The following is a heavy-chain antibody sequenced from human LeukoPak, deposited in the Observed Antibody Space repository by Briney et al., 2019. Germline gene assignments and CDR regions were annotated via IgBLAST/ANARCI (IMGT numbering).Heavy chain of an antibody. Sequence: GGSLRLSCAASGFTFRNFWMNWARQAPGKGLEWVASIMKDGGQKKYVDSVKGRFTISRDNAQNSLYLQMSGLRAEDTAMYYCVRGADFYKGDYWGQGTLVTVSS. V-gene: IGHV3-7*03. D-gene: IGHD5-24*01. J-gene: IGHJ4*02. CDR1: GFTFRNFW. CDR2: IMKDGGQK. CDR3: VRGADFYKGDY.